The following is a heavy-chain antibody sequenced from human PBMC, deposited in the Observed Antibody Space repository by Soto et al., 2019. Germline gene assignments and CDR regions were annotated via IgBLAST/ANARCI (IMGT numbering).Heavy chain of an antibody. Sequence: SETLSLTCTVSGGSISSGGYYWSWIRQHPGKGLEWIGYIYYSGSTYYNPSLKSRVTISVDTSKNQFSLKLSSVTAADTAVYYCARIGGGWYVFDYWGQGTLVTVSS. V-gene: IGHV4-31*03. J-gene: IGHJ4*02. CDR2: IYYSGST. CDR1: GGSISSGGYY. D-gene: IGHD6-19*01. CDR3: ARIGGGWYVFDY.